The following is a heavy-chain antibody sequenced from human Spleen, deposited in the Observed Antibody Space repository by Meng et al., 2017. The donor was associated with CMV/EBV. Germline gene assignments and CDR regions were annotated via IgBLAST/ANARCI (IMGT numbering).Heavy chain of an antibody. V-gene: IGHV5-51*01. Sequence: KVSCKGSGYSFTSYWIGWVRQMPGKGLEWMAMIYPGDSDTRYSPSFQGQVTISADKSISTAYLQWSSLKASDTAMYYCARHDTDGSGSYYGLSDYWGQGTLVTVSS. J-gene: IGHJ4*02. CDR1: GYSFTSYW. CDR3: ARHDTDGSGSYYGLSDY. D-gene: IGHD3-10*01. CDR2: IYPGDSDT.